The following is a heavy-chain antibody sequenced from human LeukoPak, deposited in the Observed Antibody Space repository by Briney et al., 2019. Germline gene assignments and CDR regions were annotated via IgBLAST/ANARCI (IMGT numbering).Heavy chain of an antibody. D-gene: IGHD6-19*01. CDR2: ISWNSGSI. V-gene: IGHV3-9*01. Sequence: PGGSLRLSCAASGFTFDDYAMHWVRHAPGKGLEWVSGISWNSGSISYADSVKGRFTISRDNAKNSLYLQMNSLRAEDTALYYCAKDSWAYSSGWPHYFDYWGQGTLVTVSS. J-gene: IGHJ4*02. CDR3: AKDSWAYSSGWPHYFDY. CDR1: GFTFDDYA.